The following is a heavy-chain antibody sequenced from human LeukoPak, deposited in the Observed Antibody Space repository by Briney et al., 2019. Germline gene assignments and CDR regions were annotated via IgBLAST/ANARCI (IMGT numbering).Heavy chain of an antibody. Sequence: SETLSLTCTVSGGSISSYYWSWIRQPAGKGLEWIGRIYTSGSTNYNPSLKSRVTMSVDTSKNQFSLKLSSVTAADTAVYYCARALRQWELNDAFDIWGQGTMVTVSS. D-gene: IGHD1-26*01. CDR1: GGSISSYY. V-gene: IGHV4-4*07. CDR2: IYTSGST. CDR3: ARALRQWELNDAFDI. J-gene: IGHJ3*02.